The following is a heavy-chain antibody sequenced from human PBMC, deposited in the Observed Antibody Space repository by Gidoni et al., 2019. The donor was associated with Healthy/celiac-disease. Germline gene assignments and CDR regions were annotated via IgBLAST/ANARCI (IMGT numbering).Heavy chain of an antibody. Sequence: QVQLVQSGAEVKKPGASVKVSCKASGYTFTNYYMHWVRQAPGQGLEWMGIINPSGGSTSYAQKLQGRVTMTRDTSTSTVYMELSSLRSEDTAVYYCARDVYVVGGMGAGITGPYGDSYNWFDPWGQGTLVTVSS. D-gene: IGHD1-20*01. CDR3: ARDVYVVGGMGAGITGPYGDSYNWFDP. V-gene: IGHV1-46*03. CDR2: INPSGGST. CDR1: GYTFTNYY. J-gene: IGHJ5*02.